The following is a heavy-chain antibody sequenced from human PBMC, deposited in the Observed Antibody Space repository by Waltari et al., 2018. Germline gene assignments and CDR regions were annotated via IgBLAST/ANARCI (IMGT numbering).Heavy chain of an antibody. D-gene: IGHD3-16*01. Sequence: EVQLVESGGGLVQPGGSLRLSCVASGFTFTSYWMSWVRQAPGKGLEWVANIKQDGSEKYYVDSVKGRFTISRDNAKNSLYLQMNSLRAGDTALYYCVRDRGWGNYFDYCGQGTLVTVSS. CDR1: GFTFTSYW. J-gene: IGHJ4*02. CDR2: IKQDGSEK. CDR3: VRDRGWGNYFDY. V-gene: IGHV3-7*01.